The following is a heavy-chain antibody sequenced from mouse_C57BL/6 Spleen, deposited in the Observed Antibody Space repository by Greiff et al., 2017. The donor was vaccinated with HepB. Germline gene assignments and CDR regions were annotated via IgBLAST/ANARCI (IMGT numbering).Heavy chain of an antibody. D-gene: IGHD2-13*01. Sequence: QVQLKQSGAELVKPGASVKISCKASGYAFSSYWMNWVKQRPGKGLEWIGQIYPGDGDTNYNGKFKGKATLTADKSSSTAYMQLSSLTSEDSAVYFCARRDDGDGAMDYWGQGTSVTVSS. J-gene: IGHJ4*01. V-gene: IGHV1-80*01. CDR1: GYAFSSYW. CDR2: IYPGDGDT. CDR3: ARRDDGDGAMDY.